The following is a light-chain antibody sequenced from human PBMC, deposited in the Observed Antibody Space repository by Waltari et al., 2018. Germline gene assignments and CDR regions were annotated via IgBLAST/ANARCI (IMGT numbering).Light chain of an antibody. Sequence: IVLTQSPATLSLSPGDTATLSCRASQSVSSHLAWYQQKPGQAPRLLIYEASKRATGIPARFSGRGSGTDFTLTITSLEPEDFAVFFCQQRSNWPSFGPGTKVEIK. V-gene: IGKV3-11*01. CDR2: EAS. CDR1: QSVSSH. CDR3: QQRSNWPS. J-gene: IGKJ1*01.